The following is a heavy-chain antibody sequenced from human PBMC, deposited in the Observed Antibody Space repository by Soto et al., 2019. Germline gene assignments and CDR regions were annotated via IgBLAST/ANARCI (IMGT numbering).Heavy chain of an antibody. V-gene: IGHV3-23*01. CDR2: ISGSGGST. J-gene: IGHJ6*02. CDR3: AKEGYSSSWYPPSYYGMDV. D-gene: IGHD6-13*01. Sequence: GESLKISCAASGFTFSSYAMSWVRQAPGKGLEWVSAISGSGGSTYYADSVKGRFTISRDNSKNTLYLQMNSLRAEDTAVYYCAKEGYSSSWYPPSYYGMDVWGQGTTVTVSS. CDR1: GFTFSSYA.